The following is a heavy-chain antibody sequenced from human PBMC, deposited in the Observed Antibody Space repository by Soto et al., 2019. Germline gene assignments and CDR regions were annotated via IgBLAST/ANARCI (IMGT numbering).Heavy chain of an antibody. CDR1: GYTFSNYD. D-gene: IGHD1-1*01. V-gene: IGHV1-8*01. Sequence: QVQLVQSGAELKKPGASVKVSCKASGYTFSNYDMNWVRQATGQGPEWIGWVNPNNGDTGYAQKFQGRVTLTTDISTTTAYISLTSLRSVDTTIYYCAIVSRNCSAIDFNYRCQGTLITVSS. CDR3: AIVSRNCSAIDFNY. CDR2: VNPNNGDT. J-gene: IGHJ4*02.